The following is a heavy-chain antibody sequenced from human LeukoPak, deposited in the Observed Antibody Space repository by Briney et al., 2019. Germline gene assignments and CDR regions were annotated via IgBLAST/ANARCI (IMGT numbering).Heavy chain of an antibody. V-gene: IGHV5-51*01. D-gene: IGHD2-2*01. CDR1: GCTLTNNW. CDR2: IYPGDSDT. Sequence: GESLKISCKVSGCTLTNNWIGWVRQVPGKGLEWMGLIYPGDSDTRYSPSFQGQVTMSVDKSISTAYLQWSSLRASDTAMYFCARFGLTSSLDYWGQGTLVTVSS. J-gene: IGHJ4*02. CDR3: ARFGLTSSLDY.